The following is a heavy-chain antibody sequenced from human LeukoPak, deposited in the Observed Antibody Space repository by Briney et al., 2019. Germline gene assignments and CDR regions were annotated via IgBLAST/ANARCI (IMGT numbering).Heavy chain of an antibody. Sequence: GGSLRLSCAASGFTFSSYGMHWVRQAPGKGLEWVAFIRYDGSNKYYADSVKGRFTISRDNAKNSLYLQMNSLRAEDTAVYYCARVGITMVRGAFRGYYMDVWGKGTTVTISS. CDR3: ARVGITMVRGAFRGYYMDV. V-gene: IGHV3-30*02. CDR2: IRYDGSNK. CDR1: GFTFSSYG. D-gene: IGHD3-10*01. J-gene: IGHJ6*03.